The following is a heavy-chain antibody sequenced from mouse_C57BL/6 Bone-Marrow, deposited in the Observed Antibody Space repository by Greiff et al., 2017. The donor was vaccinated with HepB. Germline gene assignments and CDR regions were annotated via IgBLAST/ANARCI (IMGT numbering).Heavy chain of an antibody. CDR2: IDPSDSYT. CDR3: ARSSDYDDAMDY. D-gene: IGHD2-4*01. Sequence: QVQLQQPGAELVKPGASVKLSCKASGYTFTSYWMQWVKQRPGQGLEWIGEIDPSDSYTNYNQKFKGKATLTVDTSSSTAYMQLSSLTSEDSAVYYCARSSDYDDAMDYWGQGTSVTVSS. J-gene: IGHJ4*01. CDR1: GYTFTSYW. V-gene: IGHV1-50*01.